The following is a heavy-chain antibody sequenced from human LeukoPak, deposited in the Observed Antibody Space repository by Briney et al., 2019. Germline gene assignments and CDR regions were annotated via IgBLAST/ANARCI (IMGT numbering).Heavy chain of an antibody. D-gene: IGHD3-22*01. Sequence: GGSLRLSCAASGFTFSNYAMNWVRLAPGKGLEWVSAISGSGDLIYYADFVKGRFTISRDNSKNTLYLQMSSLRAEDTAVYYCAKVGSSGQLPHDVFDVWGQGTVVTVSS. CDR3: AKVGSSGQLPHDVFDV. V-gene: IGHV3-23*01. CDR1: GFTFSNYA. J-gene: IGHJ3*01. CDR2: ISGSGDLI.